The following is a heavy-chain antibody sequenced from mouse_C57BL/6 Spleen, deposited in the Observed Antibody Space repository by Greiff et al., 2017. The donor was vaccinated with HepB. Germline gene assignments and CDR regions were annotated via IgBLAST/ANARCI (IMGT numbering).Heavy chain of an antibody. V-gene: IGHV1-69*01. CDR2: IDPSDSYT. Sequence: QVQLQQPGAELVMPGASVKLSCKASGYTFTSYWMHWVKQRPGQGLEWIGEIDPSDSYTNYNQKFKGKSTLTVDKSSSTAYMQLSSLTSEDSAVYYCARSNYYDYDGIAYWGQGTLVTVSA. CDR1: GYTFTSYW. CDR3: ARSNYYDYDGIAY. D-gene: IGHD2-4*01. J-gene: IGHJ3*01.